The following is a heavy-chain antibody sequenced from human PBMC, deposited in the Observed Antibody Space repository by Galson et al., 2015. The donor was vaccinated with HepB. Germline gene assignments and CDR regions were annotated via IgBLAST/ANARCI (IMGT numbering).Heavy chain of an antibody. CDR3: ARVAGPSGSYYKDAFDI. CDR2: ISYDGSNK. Sequence: SLRLSCAASGFTFSSYAMHWVRQAPGKGLEWVAVISYDGSNKYYADSVKGRFTISRDNSKNTLYLQMNSLRAEDTAVYYCARVAGPSGSYYKDAFDIWGQGTMVTVSS. J-gene: IGHJ3*02. CDR1: GFTFSSYA. D-gene: IGHD1-26*01. V-gene: IGHV3-30-3*01.